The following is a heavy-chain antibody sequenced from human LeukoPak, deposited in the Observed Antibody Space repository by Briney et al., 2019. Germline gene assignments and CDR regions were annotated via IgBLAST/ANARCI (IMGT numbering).Heavy chain of an antibody. CDR2: IRDKANTYAT. D-gene: IGHD6-13*01. CDR3: TREVGSWFDY. J-gene: IGHJ4*02. Sequence: GGSLTLSCAASDFTFSGSAMHWVRQASRRGLEWVGRIRDKANTYATSYAASVKGRFTISRDDLKNTAYLQMNSLKTEDTALYYCTREVGSWFDYWGQGTLVTVSS. CDR1: DFTFSGSA. V-gene: IGHV3-73*01.